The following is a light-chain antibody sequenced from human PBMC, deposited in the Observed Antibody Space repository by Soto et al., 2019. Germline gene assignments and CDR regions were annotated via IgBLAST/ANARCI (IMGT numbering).Light chain of an antibody. CDR2: GAS. Sequence: EIVLTQSPGSLSLSPGERATLSCRASQSVSSTFFAWYQQRPGQAPMLLMYGASSRATGIPERFSGSGSGTDFTLTISRLEPEDVAVYYCQQFDSSVTFGQGTKVEIK. CDR1: QSVSSTF. J-gene: IGKJ1*01. CDR3: QQFDSSVT. V-gene: IGKV3-20*01.